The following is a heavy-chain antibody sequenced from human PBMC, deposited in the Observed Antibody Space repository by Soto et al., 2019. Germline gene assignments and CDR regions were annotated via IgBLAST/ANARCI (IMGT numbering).Heavy chain of an antibody. D-gene: IGHD3-16*02. CDR2: ISYDGINK. V-gene: IGHV3-30-3*01. J-gene: IGHJ4*02. Sequence: QVQLVESGGSVVQPGRSLRLSCEASGFTFTSYAMHWVRQGPGKGLEWVAVISYDGINKYYADSVKGRFNISRDNSKNTLFLQMISLIVEDTAVYYCARDRFRLGELSLIGYFDYWGQGTLVTVSS. CDR1: GFTFTSYA. CDR3: ARDRFRLGELSLIGYFDY.